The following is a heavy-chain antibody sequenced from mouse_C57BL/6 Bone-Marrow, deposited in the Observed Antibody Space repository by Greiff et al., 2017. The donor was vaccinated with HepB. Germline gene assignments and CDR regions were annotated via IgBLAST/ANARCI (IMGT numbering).Heavy chain of an antibody. Sequence: VHLVESGGDLVKPGGSLKLSCAASGFTFSSYGMSWVRQTPDKRLEWVATISSGGSYTYYPDSVKGRFTISRDNAKNTLYLQMSSLKSEDTAMYYCARRIYPPWGQGTLVTVSA. D-gene: IGHD2-1*01. J-gene: IGHJ3*01. V-gene: IGHV5-6*01. CDR3: ARRIYPP. CDR1: GFTFSSYG. CDR2: ISSGGSYT.